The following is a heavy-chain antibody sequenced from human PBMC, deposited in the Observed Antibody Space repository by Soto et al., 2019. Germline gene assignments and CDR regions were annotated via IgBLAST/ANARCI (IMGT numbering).Heavy chain of an antibody. CDR2: INSYNGVT. CDR3: ARDRYNYGSFDY. Sequence: QVQLVQSGAEVKKPGASVKVSCKASGYNLTNYGISWVRQAPGQGLQWMGWINSYNGVTNNAHNFQDRVSMTTHTSTSTAYLELRSLRSDDTAVYYCARDRYNYGSFDYWGQGSLVTVSS. CDR1: GYNLTNYG. D-gene: IGHD1-1*01. V-gene: IGHV1-18*01. J-gene: IGHJ4*02.